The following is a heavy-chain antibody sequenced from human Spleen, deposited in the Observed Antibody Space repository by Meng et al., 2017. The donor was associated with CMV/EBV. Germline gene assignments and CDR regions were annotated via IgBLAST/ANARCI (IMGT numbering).Heavy chain of an antibody. V-gene: IGHV4-39*07. Sequence: SETLSLTCPVSGGSISSSSYFWGWIRQPPGKGLEWIGTIHYSGSTYYNPSLESRVTISVDTSKNQFSLKLSSVTAADTAVYYCARDRSLPAAADYWGQGTLVTVSS. CDR2: IHYSGST. J-gene: IGHJ4*02. CDR1: GGSISSSSYF. D-gene: IGHD2-2*01. CDR3: ARDRSLPAAADY.